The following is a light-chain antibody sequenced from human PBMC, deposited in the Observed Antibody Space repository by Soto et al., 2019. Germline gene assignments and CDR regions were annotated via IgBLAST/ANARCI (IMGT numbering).Light chain of an antibody. V-gene: IGKV1-39*01. J-gene: IGKJ1*01. CDR1: QTISNY. CDR2: LAS. CDR3: QQSYSAPQT. Sequence: DIQMTQSPSSLSASVGDRVTITCRASQTISNYLHWYQQSPGKAPNLLIYLASNLQSGVPSRFSGSGSGTEFTPTISSLQPEDFATYYCQQSYSAPQTFGQGTKVEIK.